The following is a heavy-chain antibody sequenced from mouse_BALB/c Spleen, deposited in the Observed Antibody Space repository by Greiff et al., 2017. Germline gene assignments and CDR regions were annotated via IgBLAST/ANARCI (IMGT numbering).Heavy chain of an antibody. CDR3: ARNEGGYDGYIFAY. V-gene: IGHV2-2*02. CDR1: GFSLTSYG. Sequence: VKVVESGPGLVQPSQSLSITCTVSGFSLTSYGVHWVRQSPGKGLEWLGVIWSGGSTDYNAAFISRLSISKDNSKSQVFFKMNSLQANDTAIYYCARNEGGYDGYIFAYWGQGTLVTVSA. D-gene: IGHD2-3*01. J-gene: IGHJ3*01. CDR2: IWSGGST.